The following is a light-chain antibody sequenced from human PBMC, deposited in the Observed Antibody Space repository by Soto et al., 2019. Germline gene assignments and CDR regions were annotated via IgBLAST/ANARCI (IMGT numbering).Light chain of an antibody. Sequence: QSVLTQSPSASASLGASVKLTCTLSSGHSNYAIAWHQQQPEKGHRYLMKVNSDGSHSKGDGIPDRFSGSSSGAERYLTISSLQSEDEADYYCQTWGTGVVFGGGTKLTVL. CDR3: QTWGTGVV. CDR2: VNSDGSH. V-gene: IGLV4-69*01. J-gene: IGLJ2*01. CDR1: SGHSNYA.